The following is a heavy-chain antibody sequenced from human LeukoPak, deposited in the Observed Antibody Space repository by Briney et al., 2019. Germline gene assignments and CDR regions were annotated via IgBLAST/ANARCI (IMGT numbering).Heavy chain of an antibody. V-gene: IGHV3-49*04. Sequence: GGSLRLSCTASGFTFGDYAMSWVRQAPGKGLEWVGFIRSKAYGGTTEYAASVKGRFTISRDDSKSIAYLQVNSLKTEDTAVYYYTRDKGYSSSWYEFDYWGQGTLVTVSS. CDR1: GFTFGDYA. D-gene: IGHD6-13*01. J-gene: IGHJ4*02. CDR2: IRSKAYGGTT. CDR3: TRDKGYSSSWYEFDY.